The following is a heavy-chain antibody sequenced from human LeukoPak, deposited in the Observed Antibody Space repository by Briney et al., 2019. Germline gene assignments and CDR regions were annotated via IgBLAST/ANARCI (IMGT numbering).Heavy chain of an antibody. CDR1: GDTFTSYY. D-gene: IGHD2-8*01. CDR3: ARAQNFGVQWDYYMDV. J-gene: IGHJ6*03. Sequence: ASVNVSCKASGDTFTSYYMHWVRQAPGQGLEWMGIINPSGGSTSYAQKFQGRVTMTRDMSTSTVYMELSSLRSEDTAVHYCARAQNFGVQWDYYMDVWGKGTTVTVSS. V-gene: IGHV1-46*01. CDR2: INPSGGST.